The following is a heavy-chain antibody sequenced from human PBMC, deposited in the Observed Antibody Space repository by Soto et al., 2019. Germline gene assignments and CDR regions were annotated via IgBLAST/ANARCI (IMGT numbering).Heavy chain of an antibody. V-gene: IGHV3-23*01. D-gene: IGHD3-10*01. CDR3: AAPRDEYGSGVSWFTYGMDI. CDR1: GFTFSDYA. CDR2: LDGAGGST. J-gene: IGHJ6*02. Sequence: GGSLRLSCLASGFTFSDYAMTWVRHVPGRGLEWVASLDGAGGSTYYADSVRGRFTISRDNSQNTLFLQMRRLTVDDTAIYYCAAPRDEYGSGVSWFTYGMDIWGQGTTVTVSS.